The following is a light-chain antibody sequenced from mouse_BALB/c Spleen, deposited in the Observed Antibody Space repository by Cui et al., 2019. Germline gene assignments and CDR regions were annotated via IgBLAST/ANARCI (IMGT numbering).Light chain of an antibody. V-gene: IGKV4-55*01. CDR2: DTS. J-gene: IGKJ1*01. Sequence: IVLIQSPAIMSASPGEKVTMTCSASSSVSYMYWYQQKPGSSPRLLIYDTSNLASGVPVRFSGSGSGTSYSLTISRMEAEDAATYYCQQWSSYPRTFGGGTKLEIK. CDR3: QQWSSYPRT. CDR1: SSVSY.